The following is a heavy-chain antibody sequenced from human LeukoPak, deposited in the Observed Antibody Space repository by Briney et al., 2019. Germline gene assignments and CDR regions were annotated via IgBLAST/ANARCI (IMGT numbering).Heavy chain of an antibody. CDR1: GYTFSGYY. J-gene: IGHJ4*02. Sequence: ASVKVSCKASGYTFSGYYMHWVRQAPGQGLEWIGWINPNSGGTNYAQKFQGRVTMTKDTSISTAYMELSRLRSDDTAVYYCASGTRLVGATTPGYWGQGTLVTVSS. V-gene: IGHV1-2*02. CDR3: ASGTRLVGATTPGY. CDR2: INPNSGGT. D-gene: IGHD1-26*01.